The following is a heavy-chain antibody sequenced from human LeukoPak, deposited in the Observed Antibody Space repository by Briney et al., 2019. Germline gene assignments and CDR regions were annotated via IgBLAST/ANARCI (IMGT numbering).Heavy chain of an antibody. CDR1: GFTFSRYT. V-gene: IGHV3-21*01. Sequence: GGSLRLSCAASGFTFSRYTMNWVRQAPGKGLEWVSSISSTCTYIYYADSLKGRFTISRDNAKNSLYLQMNTLRAEDTAVYYSTRDTARGPLVFMDVWGKGTTVTVSS. J-gene: IGHJ6*03. CDR3: TRDTARGPLVFMDV. CDR2: ISSTCTYI. D-gene: IGHD5-18*01.